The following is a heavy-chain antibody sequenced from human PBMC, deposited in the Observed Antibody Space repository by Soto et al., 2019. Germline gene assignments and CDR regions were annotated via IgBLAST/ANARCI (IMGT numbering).Heavy chain of an antibody. V-gene: IGHV1-69*12. D-gene: IGHD2-15*01. J-gene: IGHJ4*02. CDR3: ARESRYCSGGSCYFLPGIDY. CDR2: IIPIFGTA. CDR1: GGTFSSYA. Sequence: QVQLVQSGAEVKKPGSSVKVSCKASGGTFSSYAISWVRQAPGQGLEWMGGIIPIFGTANYAQKFQGRVTITADEARSTADMELSSRRSEDAAVYYCARESRYCSGGSCYFLPGIDYWGQGTLVTVSS.